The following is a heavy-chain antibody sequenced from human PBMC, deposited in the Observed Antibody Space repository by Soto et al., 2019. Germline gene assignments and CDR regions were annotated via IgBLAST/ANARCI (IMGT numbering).Heavy chain of an antibody. J-gene: IGHJ4*02. D-gene: IGHD2-15*01. CDR2: IGGSGSSV. CDR1: GFTFKNFA. Sequence: PGGSLRLSCAASGFTFKNFAVSWVRQAPGKGMEWVSAIGGSGSSVYYADSVKGRFTISRDNAKNSLYLQMNSLRAEDTAVYYCARVLSYCSGGSCANIYYFDYWGQGTLVTVSS. V-gene: IGHV3-23*01. CDR3: ARVLSYCSGGSCANIYYFDY.